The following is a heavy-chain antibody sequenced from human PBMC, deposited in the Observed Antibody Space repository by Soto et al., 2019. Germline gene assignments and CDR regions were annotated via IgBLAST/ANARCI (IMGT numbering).Heavy chain of an antibody. CDR2: IYYSGST. CDR1: GGSISSYY. CDR3: ARDHRGSGSYYNRWFDP. D-gene: IGHD3-10*01. Sequence: PSETLSLTCTGSGGSISSYYWSWIRQPPGKGLEWIGYIYYSGSTNYNPSLKSRVTISVDTSKNQFSLKLSSVTAADTAVYYCARDHRGSGSYYNRWFDPWGQGTXVTVSS. J-gene: IGHJ5*02. V-gene: IGHV4-59*01.